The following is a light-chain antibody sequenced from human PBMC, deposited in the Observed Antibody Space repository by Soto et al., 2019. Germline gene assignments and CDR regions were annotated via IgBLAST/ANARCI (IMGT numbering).Light chain of an antibody. CDR1: QAIGSH. CDR2: AAS. V-gene: IGKV1-27*01. Sequence: DIQMTQSPSSLSASLGDRVTITCRASQAIGSHLAWYQQKPGKVPKLLINAASTLQSGVPSRFSGSGSGTDFTLTISSLQPDDYATYYCQKYNSVPRTFGQGTKVEVK. CDR3: QKYNSVPRT. J-gene: IGKJ1*01.